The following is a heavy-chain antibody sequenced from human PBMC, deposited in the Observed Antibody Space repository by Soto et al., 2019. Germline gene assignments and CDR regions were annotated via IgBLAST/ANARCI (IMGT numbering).Heavy chain of an antibody. J-gene: IGHJ6*02. CDR2: LDGAGGST. V-gene: IGHV3-23*01. Sequence: GGSLRLSCLASGFTFSDYAMTWVRHVPGRGLEWVASLDGAGGSTYADSVRDRFTISRDNSQNTLFLQMKRLTVDDTAIYYCAAPRDEYGSGVSWFTYGMDIWGQGTTVTVSS. D-gene: IGHD3-10*01. CDR1: GFTFSDYA. CDR3: AAPRDEYGSGVSWFTYGMDI.